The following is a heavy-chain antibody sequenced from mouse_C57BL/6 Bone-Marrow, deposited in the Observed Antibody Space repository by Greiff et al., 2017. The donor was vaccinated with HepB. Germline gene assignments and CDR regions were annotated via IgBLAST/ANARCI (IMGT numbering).Heavy chain of an antibody. V-gene: IGHV6-3*01. CDR1: GFTFSNYW. CDR2: IRLKSVNYAT. Sequence: EVKLMESGGGLVQPGGSMKLSCVASGFTFSNYWMNWVRQSPEKGLEWVAHIRLKSVNYATHYAESVKGRFTISRDDSKSSVYLQMNNLRAEDTGIYYCTGLYDYDRGYYAMDYWGQGTSVTVSS. J-gene: IGHJ4*01. D-gene: IGHD2-4*01. CDR3: TGLYDYDRGYYAMDY.